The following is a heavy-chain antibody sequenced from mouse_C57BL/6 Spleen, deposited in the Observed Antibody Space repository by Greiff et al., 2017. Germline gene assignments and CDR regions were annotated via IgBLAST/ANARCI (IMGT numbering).Heavy chain of an antibody. D-gene: IGHD2-1*01. CDR1: GYTFTSYW. Sequence: QVQLQQPGTELVQPGASVKLSCTASGYTFTSYWMHWVKQRPGQGLEWIGNINTSNGGTYYNEKVKSKATLTRDKASSTAYMQLSSLTSEDSAAYYGARNLYYMDYGGQGTTVTVSS. CDR2: INTSNGGT. J-gene: IGHJ4*01. CDR3: ARNLYYMDY. V-gene: IGHV1-53*01.